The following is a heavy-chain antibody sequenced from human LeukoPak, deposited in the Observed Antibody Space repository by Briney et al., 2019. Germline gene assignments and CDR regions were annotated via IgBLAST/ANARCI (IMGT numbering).Heavy chain of an antibody. CDR2: IYYTGNT. Sequence: PSETLSLTWTASGASISSSSYYWGWIRQPPGKGLEWIGSIYYTGNTYYKPSLESRVTISVDTSRNHFSLKLSSVTAADTALYYCARQRQVEAPSNWGQGTLVTVSS. CDR3: ARQRQVEAPSN. CDR1: GASISSSSYY. J-gene: IGHJ4*02. D-gene: IGHD1-26*01. V-gene: IGHV4-39*01.